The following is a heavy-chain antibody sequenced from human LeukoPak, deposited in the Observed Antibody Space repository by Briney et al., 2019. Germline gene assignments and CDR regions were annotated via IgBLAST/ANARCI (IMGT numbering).Heavy chain of an antibody. CDR2: IYHSGST. Sequence: SETLSLTCAVSGVSISSGGYSWSWIRQPPGKGLEWIGYIYHSGSTYYNPSLKSRVTISVDRSKNQFSLKLSSVTAADTAVYYCARGKDDFWSGLPDYWGQGTLVTVSS. D-gene: IGHD3-3*01. J-gene: IGHJ4*02. CDR3: ARGKDDFWSGLPDY. CDR1: GVSISSGGYS. V-gene: IGHV4-30-2*01.